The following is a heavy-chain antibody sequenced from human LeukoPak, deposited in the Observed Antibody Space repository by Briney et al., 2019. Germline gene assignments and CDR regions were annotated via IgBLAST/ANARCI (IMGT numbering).Heavy chain of an antibody. Sequence: GGSLRLSCAASGFTFSNYNMNWVRQAPGKGLEWVSSISSGSGYIYYADSVKGRFTISRDNAKNSLYLQMNSLRAEDTAVYYCARDGEYSSSSGYYFDYWGQGTLVTVSS. J-gene: IGHJ4*02. CDR1: GFTFSNYN. V-gene: IGHV3-21*01. D-gene: IGHD6-6*01. CDR2: ISSGSGYI. CDR3: ARDGEYSSSSGYYFDY.